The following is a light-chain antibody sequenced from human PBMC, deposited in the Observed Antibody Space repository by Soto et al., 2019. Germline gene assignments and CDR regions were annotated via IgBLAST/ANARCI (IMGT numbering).Light chain of an antibody. CDR3: LQDYNFPYT. J-gene: IGKJ2*01. Sequence: AIQMTQYPSSLSASVGDRVTITCRASQGISNDLAWYQQKPGKAPKLLIYAASSLQSGVPPRFSGSGSGTDFTLTISRLQPEDFATYFCLQDYNFPYTFGQGTKLEIK. CDR1: QGISND. CDR2: AAS. V-gene: IGKV1-6*01.